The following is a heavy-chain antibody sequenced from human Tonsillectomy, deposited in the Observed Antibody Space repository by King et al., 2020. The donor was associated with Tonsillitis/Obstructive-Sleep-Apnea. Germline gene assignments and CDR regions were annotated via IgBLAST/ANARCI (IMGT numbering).Heavy chain of an antibody. J-gene: IGHJ6*03. D-gene: IGHD6-19*01. V-gene: IGHV3-23*04. Sequence: VQLVVSGGGSVQPGGSLRLSCAASGFTFTSYAMTWVRQAPGKGLEWVSSFSDNGAGTHYADSVKGRFTISRDNSKSTLYLQMNSLRVDDTAVYYCAGGPAGADYYYMDVWGKGTTVTVSS. CDR3: AGGPAGADYYYMDV. CDR2: FSDNGAGT. CDR1: GFTFTSYA.